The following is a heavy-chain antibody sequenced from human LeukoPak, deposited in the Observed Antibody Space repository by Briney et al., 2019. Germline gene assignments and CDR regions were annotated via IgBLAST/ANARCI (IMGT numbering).Heavy chain of an antibody. CDR1: GFTFSSYA. CDR3: ARRDHGDYGEEY. V-gene: IGHV3-7*01. CDR2: IKQDGSEK. D-gene: IGHD4-17*01. J-gene: IGHJ4*02. Sequence: GGSLRLSCAASGFTFSSYAMTWVRQAPGKGLEWVTNIKQDGSEKYYVDSVKGRFTISRDNAKNSLSLQMNSLRAEDTAVYYCARRDHGDYGEEYWGQGTLVTVSS.